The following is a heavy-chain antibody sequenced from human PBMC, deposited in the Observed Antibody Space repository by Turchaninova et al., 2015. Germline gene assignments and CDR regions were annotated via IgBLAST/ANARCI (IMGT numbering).Heavy chain of an antibody. CDR1: VSALSTRAMC. D-gene: IGHD4/OR15-4a*01. CDR2: IDWDDDK. Sequence: QVTLRESGPALDNPTHPFTLTCPCFVSALSTRAMCVNWIRTPPGKALECLALIDWDDDKDYSTSLKTRLTISKDTSKNQVVLTMTNMYPVDTATYYCAQGMVLRGGPQIYGMDVWGQGTTVTVSS. V-gene: IGHV2-70*01. J-gene: IGHJ6*02. CDR3: AQGMVLRGGPQIYGMDV.